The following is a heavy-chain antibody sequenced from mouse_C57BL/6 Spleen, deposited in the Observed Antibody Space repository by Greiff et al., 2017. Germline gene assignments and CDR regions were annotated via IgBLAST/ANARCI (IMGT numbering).Heavy chain of an antibody. V-gene: IGHV14-4*01. Sequence: VQLQQSGAELVRPGASVKLSCTASGFNIKDDYMHWVKQRPEQGLEWIGWIDPENGDTEYASKFQGKATIPADTSSNTAYLQLSSLTSEDSAVYYCTTGTAQADYWGQGTTLTVSS. CDR2: IDPENGDT. D-gene: IGHD3-2*02. CDR1: GFNIKDDY. J-gene: IGHJ2*01. CDR3: TTGTAQADY.